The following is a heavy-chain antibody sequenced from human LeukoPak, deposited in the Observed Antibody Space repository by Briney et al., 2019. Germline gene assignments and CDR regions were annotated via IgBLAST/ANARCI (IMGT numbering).Heavy chain of an antibody. V-gene: IGHV3-23*01. D-gene: IGHD6-13*01. CDR3: AKVARQLVVDSSSQNDY. CDR1: GFTFSSYA. Sequence: TGGSLRLSCAASGFTFSSYAMSWVRQAPGKGLEWVSAISGSGGSTYYADSVKGRFTISRDNSKNTLYLQMNSLRAEDTAVYYCAKVARQLVVDSSSQNDYWGQGTLVTVSS. J-gene: IGHJ4*02. CDR2: ISGSGGST.